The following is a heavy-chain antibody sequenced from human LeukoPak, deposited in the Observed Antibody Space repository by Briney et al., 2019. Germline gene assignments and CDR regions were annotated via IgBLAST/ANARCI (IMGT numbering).Heavy chain of an antibody. V-gene: IGHV4-39*07. CDR2: IYFSGST. CDR1: GGSISYSNSY. J-gene: IGHJ3*02. Sequence: SETLSLTCTVSGGSISYSNSYWGWIRQPPGKGLEWIGNIYFSGSTYYKQSLKSRVTISVDTSKNQFSLKLRSVTAADTAVYYCAREPLHSSGYAFDIWGQGTMVTVSS. CDR3: AREPLHSSGYAFDI. D-gene: IGHD6-19*01.